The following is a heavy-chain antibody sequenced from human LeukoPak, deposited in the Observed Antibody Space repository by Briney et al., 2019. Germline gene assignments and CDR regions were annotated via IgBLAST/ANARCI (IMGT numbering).Heavy chain of an antibody. J-gene: IGHJ6*02. Sequence: SVKVSCKASGGTFSSYAISWVRQAPGQGLEWMGGIIPIFGTANYAQKFQGRVTITADESTSTAYMELSSLRSEDTAVYYCARPTLYSSSPYYYYGMDVWGQGTTVTVSS. CDR2: IIPIFGTA. CDR3: ARPTLYSSSPYYYYGMDV. CDR1: GGTFSSYA. D-gene: IGHD6-6*01. V-gene: IGHV1-69*13.